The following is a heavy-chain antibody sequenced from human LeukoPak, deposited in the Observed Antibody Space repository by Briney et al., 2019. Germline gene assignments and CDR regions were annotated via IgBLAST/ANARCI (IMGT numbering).Heavy chain of an antibody. D-gene: IGHD1-26*01. CDR2: INPNSGGT. CDR1: GYTFTGYY. CDR3: ARDRGSPGDYYYMDV. V-gene: IGHV1-2*02. Sequence: ASVKVSCKASGYTFTGYYMHWVRQAPGQGLEWMGWINPNSGGTNYAQKFQGRVTMTRDTSTSTVYMELSSLRSKDTAVYYCARDRGSPGDYYYMDVWGKGTTVTVSS. J-gene: IGHJ6*03.